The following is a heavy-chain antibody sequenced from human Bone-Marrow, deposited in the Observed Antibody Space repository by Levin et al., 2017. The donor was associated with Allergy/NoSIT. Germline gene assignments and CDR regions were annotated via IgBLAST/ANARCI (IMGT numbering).Heavy chain of an antibody. Sequence: SQTLSLTCAVYGGSFSGYYWSWIRQPPGKGLEWIGEINHSGSTNYNPSLKSRVTISVDTSKNQFSLKLSSVTAADTAVYYCARAQGDILTGYYLGYWGQGTLVTVSS. J-gene: IGHJ4*02. CDR1: GGSFSGYY. V-gene: IGHV4-34*01. D-gene: IGHD3-9*01. CDR2: INHSGST. CDR3: ARAQGDILTGYYLGY.